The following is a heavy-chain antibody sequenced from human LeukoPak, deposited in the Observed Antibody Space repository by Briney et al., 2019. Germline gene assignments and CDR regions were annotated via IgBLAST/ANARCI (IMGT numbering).Heavy chain of an antibody. CDR3: ASGVWYSVY. Sequence: PGGSLRLSCAASGFTFSTYWMSWARQAPGKGLEWVAKIKDDGSEKYYVDSVKGRLTISRDNAKNSLYLQMDYLRAEDTAVYFCASGVWYSVYWGQGTLVTVSS. V-gene: IGHV3-7*01. CDR1: GFTFSTYW. CDR2: IKDDGSEK. J-gene: IGHJ4*02. D-gene: IGHD6-13*01.